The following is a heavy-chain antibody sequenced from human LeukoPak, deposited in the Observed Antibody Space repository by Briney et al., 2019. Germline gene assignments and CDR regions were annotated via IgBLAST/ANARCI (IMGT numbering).Heavy chain of an antibody. CDR3: ARYGAVAGSEYFQH. J-gene: IGHJ1*01. D-gene: IGHD6-19*01. Sequence: GGSLRLSCAASGFTFSSDWMSWFRQAPGKGLEWVANIKQDGSEKYYVDSVKGRFTISRDNAKNSLYLQMNSLRAEDTAVYYCARYGAVAGSEYFQHWGQGTLVTVSS. CDR1: GFTFSSDW. CDR2: IKQDGSEK. V-gene: IGHV3-7*01.